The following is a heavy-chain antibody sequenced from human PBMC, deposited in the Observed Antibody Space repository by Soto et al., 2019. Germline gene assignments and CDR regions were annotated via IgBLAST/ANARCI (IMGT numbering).Heavy chain of an antibody. CDR3: GSPRRGPSPDVGS. CDR1: VFSVDTTYC. Sequence: QVQLVQSGAEVKKPGASVKVSCKASVFSVDTTYCIHWVRRAPGQGLEWMGSINPNNGDTNYEQEFQGRVTMTRDTSRSTAYMEVSSLTSDDTAVYYCGSPRRGPSPDVGSWGNGTVVTVSS. V-gene: IGHV1-2*02. D-gene: IGHD3-16*01. CDR2: INPNNGDT. J-gene: IGHJ5*01.